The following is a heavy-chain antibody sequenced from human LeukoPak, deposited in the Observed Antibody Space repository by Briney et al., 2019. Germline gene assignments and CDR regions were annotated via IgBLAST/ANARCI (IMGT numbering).Heavy chain of an antibody. CDR2: ISWDGGST. V-gene: IGHV3-43D*04. CDR3: AKGKEYSGFGPILSGYYYGMDV. CDR1: GFTFDDYA. J-gene: IGHJ6*04. Sequence: GGSLRFSCAASGFTFDDYAMHWVRQAPGKGLEWVSLISWDGGSTYYADSVKGRFTISRDNSRHTLYLQMNSLGAEDTALYYCAKGKEYSGFGPILSGYYYGMDVWGKGTTVTVSS. D-gene: IGHD5-12*01.